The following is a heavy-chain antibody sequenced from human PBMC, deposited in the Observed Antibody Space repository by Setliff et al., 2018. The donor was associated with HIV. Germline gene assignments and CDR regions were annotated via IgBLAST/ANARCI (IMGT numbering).Heavy chain of an antibody. J-gene: IGHJ4*02. Sequence: GESLKISCKGSGYSFSSYWIGWVRQMPGKGLEWMGIIYPDDSDTRYSPAFQGQVTISADKSISTAYLQWSGLKASDTAIYYCARLPLDIVFLPSAIYFDYWGQGTLVTVSS. CDR1: GYSFSSYW. CDR2: IYPDDSDT. D-gene: IGHD2-2*01. CDR3: ARLPLDIVFLPSAIYFDY. V-gene: IGHV5-51*01.